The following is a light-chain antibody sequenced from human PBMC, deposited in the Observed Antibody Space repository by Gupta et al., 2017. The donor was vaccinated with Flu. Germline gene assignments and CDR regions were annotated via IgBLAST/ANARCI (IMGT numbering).Light chain of an antibody. CDR3: QQLNSYPNS. V-gene: IGKV1-9*01. CDR2: AAS. J-gene: IGKJ2*03. Sequence: DIQLTQSPSFLSASVGDRVTITCRASQGISSYLAWYQQKPGKAPKLLIYAASTLQSGVPSRFSGSGSGTEFTLTISSLQPEDFATYYCQQLNSYPNSFGRGPSWRSN. CDR1: QGISSY.